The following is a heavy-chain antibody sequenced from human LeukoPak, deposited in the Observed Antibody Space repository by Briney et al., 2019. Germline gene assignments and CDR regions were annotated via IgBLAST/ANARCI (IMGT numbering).Heavy chain of an antibody. Sequence: PSETLSLTCTVSSGSISTSNYYWGWVRQPPGKALEWIGNIFYSGSTYYSPSLKSRVTISVDTSKNQFSLKLSSVTAADTAVYYCARGLRESSGYYYYYYYMDVWGKGTTVTVSS. CDR2: IFYSGST. CDR3: ARGLRESSGYYYYYYYMDV. D-gene: IGHD3-22*01. CDR1: SGSISTSNYY. V-gene: IGHV4-39*07. J-gene: IGHJ6*03.